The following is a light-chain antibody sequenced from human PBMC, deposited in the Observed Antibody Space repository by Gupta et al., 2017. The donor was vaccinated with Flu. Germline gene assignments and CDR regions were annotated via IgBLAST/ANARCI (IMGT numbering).Light chain of an antibody. J-gene: IGKJ2*01. V-gene: IGKV1-39*01. CDR3: QQSYSFPYT. CDR2: AAS. CDR1: QTITTY. Sequence: PYSLSASVGDRVTITCRASQTITTYLNWYQQKPGKAPHLLIYAASNLQTGVPSRFSGSGSATDFTLTINSLQADDFATYFCQQSYSFPYTFGQGTKVDLK.